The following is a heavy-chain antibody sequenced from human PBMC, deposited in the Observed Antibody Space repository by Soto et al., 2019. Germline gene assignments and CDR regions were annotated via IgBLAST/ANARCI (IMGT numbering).Heavy chain of an antibody. CDR3: AREEQPCANYCLDS. J-gene: IGHJ4*02. V-gene: IGHV1-2*02. CDR1: GYTFTGYY. D-gene: IGHD3-10*01. CDR2: ISPHSGGP. Sequence: ASVKVSCKASGYTFTGYYNFWVRQAPGQGLEWMGSISPHSGGPNYAQRFQGRVTMTSDTSMTPVYMEMSGLTSADTAVYYCAREEQPCANYCLDSWGQGTLVTVSS.